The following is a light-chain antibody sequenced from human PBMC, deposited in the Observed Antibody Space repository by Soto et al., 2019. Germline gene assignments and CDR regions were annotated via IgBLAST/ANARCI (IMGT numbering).Light chain of an antibody. CDR1: QSLDSF. CDR2: TAS. J-gene: IGKJ2*01. CDR3: QQYKYYST. V-gene: IGKV1-5*03. Sequence: DIQMTQSPSTLSASVGDRVTTTCRASQSLDSFLAWYQQKPGRAPKLLIYTASVLETGVPSRFSGSGSETEFTLTISSLQPDDFATYYCQQYKYYSTFGQGTKLDIK.